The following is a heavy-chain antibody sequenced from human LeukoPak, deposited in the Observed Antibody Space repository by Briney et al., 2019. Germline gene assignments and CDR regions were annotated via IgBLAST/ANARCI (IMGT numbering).Heavy chain of an antibody. CDR1: GDTFSSYA. Sequence: ASVKVSCKASGDTFSSYAISWVRQAPGQGLEWMGGIIPIFGTANYAQKFQGRVTITADESTSTAYMELSSLRSEDTAVYYCAYSGSYLDAFDIWGQGTMVTVSS. CDR3: AYSGSYLDAFDI. V-gene: IGHV1-69*13. J-gene: IGHJ3*02. D-gene: IGHD1-26*01. CDR2: IIPIFGTA.